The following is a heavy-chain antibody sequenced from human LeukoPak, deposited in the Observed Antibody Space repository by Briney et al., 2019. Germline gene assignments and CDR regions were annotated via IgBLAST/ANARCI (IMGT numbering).Heavy chain of an antibody. CDR1: GGSISSYY. J-gene: IGHJ3*02. Sequence: PSETLSLTCTVSGGSISSYYWSWIRQPPGKGLEWIGYIYYSGSTNYNPSLKSRVTISVDTSKNQFSLKLSSVTAADTAVYYCARVFPFDAFDIWGQGTMVTVSS. CDR3: ARVFPFDAFDI. V-gene: IGHV4-59*01. CDR2: IYYSGST.